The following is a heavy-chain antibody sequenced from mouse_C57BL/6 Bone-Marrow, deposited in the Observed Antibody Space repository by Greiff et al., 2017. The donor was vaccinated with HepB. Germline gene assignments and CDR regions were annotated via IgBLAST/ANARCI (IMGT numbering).Heavy chain of an antibody. V-gene: IGHV1-64*01. Sequence: VQLQQPGAELVKPGASVKLSCKASGYTFTSYWMHWVKQRPGQGLEWIGMIHPNSGSTNYNEKFKSKATLTVDKSSSTAYRQLSSLTSEDSAVYYCARKGSSYVGWYFDVWGTGTTVTVSS. CDR2: IHPNSGST. J-gene: IGHJ1*03. CDR3: ARKGSSYVGWYFDV. CDR1: GYTFTSYW. D-gene: IGHD1-1*01.